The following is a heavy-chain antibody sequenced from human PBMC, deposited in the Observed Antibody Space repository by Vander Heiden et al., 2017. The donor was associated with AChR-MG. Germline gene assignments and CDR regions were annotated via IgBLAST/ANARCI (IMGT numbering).Heavy chain of an antibody. D-gene: IGHD6-6*01. CDR2: IWHDGRKK. Sequence: QVQLVESGGGVVQPGRSLRLSCAASGFTFSSYGMHWVGRAPGKGLEWVAVIWHDGRKKDYADSVKGRFTISRDNSKNTLYIKMHSLRAEDTAVDDFARGEQLGRYWGQGPLVTVSS. V-gene: IGHV3-33*01. CDR1: GFTFSSYG. CDR3: ARGEQLGRY. J-gene: IGHJ4*02.